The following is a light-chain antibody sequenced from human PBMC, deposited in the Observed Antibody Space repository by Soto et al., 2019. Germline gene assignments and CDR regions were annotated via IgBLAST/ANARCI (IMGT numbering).Light chain of an antibody. CDR3: SSYTSSSPS. CDR2: EVS. Sequence: QSALTQPASVSGSPGQSITISCTGTSSDVGGYNYVSWYQQHPGKAPKLMIYEVSNRPSGVSNRFSGSKSGNTASLTISGLQAEDEADYYCSSYTSSSPSFGTGTKLTV. V-gene: IGLV2-14*01. CDR1: SSDVGGYNY. J-gene: IGLJ1*01.